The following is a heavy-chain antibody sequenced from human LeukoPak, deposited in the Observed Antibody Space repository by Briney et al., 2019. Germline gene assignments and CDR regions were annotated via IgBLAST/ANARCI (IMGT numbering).Heavy chain of an antibody. D-gene: IGHD2-15*01. CDR1: GYTFTSYY. CDR3: ASDSGGGSRPHNIYYYYYYMDV. V-gene: IGHV1-46*01. J-gene: IGHJ6*03. Sequence: GASVTVSCKASGYTFTSYYMHWVRQAPGQGLEWMGIINPSGGSTSYAQKFQGRVTMTRDMSTSTVYMELSSLRSEDTAVYYCASDSGGGSRPHNIYYYYYYMDVWGKGTTVTVSS. CDR2: INPSGGST.